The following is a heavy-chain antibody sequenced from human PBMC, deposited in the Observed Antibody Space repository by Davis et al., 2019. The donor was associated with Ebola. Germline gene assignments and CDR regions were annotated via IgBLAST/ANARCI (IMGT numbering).Heavy chain of an antibody. CDR3: ARVQVGAFDI. J-gene: IGHJ3*02. CDR1: GFTFRSYW. CDR2: IRQDGSEK. Sequence: GESLKISCAASGFTFRSYWMSWVRQAPGKGLEWVANIRQDGSEKHYVDSVKGRFTISRDNAKNSLNLQMNSLRVEDTAVYYCARVQVGAFDIWGQGTMVTVSS. V-gene: IGHV3-7*01.